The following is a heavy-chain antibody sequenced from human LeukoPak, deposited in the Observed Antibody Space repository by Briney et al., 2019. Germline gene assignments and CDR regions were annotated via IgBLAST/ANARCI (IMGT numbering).Heavy chain of an antibody. CDR3: ARARGDCSSTSCYIYYYYYYYMDV. J-gene: IGHJ6*03. Sequence: GGALRHSRAASVLTLSEYYMSWIRPAPGKGLEGVSYINRNRRTIYYADSVKGRFTISRDNAKNSLYLQMNSLRAEDTAVYYCARARGDCSSTSCYIYYYYYYYMDVWGKGTTVTVSS. V-gene: IGHV3-11*01. CDR2: INRNRRTI. D-gene: IGHD2-2*01. CDR1: VLTLSEYY.